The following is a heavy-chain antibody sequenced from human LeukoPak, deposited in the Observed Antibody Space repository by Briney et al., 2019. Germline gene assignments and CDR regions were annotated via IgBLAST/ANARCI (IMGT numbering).Heavy chain of an antibody. J-gene: IGHJ5*02. V-gene: IGHV4-59*01. Sequence: PSETLSLTCTVSGGSISSYYWSWIRQPPGKGLEWIGYIYYSGSTNYNPSLKSRVTISVHTSKTQFSLKLSSVTAADTAVYYFARDRGDSSSNWFDPWGQGTLVTVSS. CDR2: IYYSGST. D-gene: IGHD2-21*02. CDR3: ARDRGDSSSNWFDP. CDR1: GGSISSYY.